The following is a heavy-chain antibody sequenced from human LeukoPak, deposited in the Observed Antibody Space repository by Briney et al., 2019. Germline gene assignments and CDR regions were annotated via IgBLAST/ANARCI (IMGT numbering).Heavy chain of an antibody. CDR2: IYPGDSDT. CDR3: ARRRASIAVAGTANWFDP. D-gene: IGHD6-19*01. Sequence: GESLKISCTGSGYSFTSYWIGWVRQMPGKGLEWMGIIYPGDSDTRYSPSFQGQVTISADKSISTAYLQWSSLKASDTAMYYCARRRASIAVAGTANWFDPWGQGTLVTVSS. CDR1: GYSFTSYW. J-gene: IGHJ5*02. V-gene: IGHV5-51*01.